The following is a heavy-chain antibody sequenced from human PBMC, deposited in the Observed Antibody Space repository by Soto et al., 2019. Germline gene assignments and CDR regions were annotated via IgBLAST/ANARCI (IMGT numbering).Heavy chain of an antibody. Sequence: GGSLRLSCVASGFTFSSYSMVWVRQAPGKGLEWVSYIFASSTTIYYADSVKGRFTVSRDNTQNSLFLLMNSLRAEDTAAYYCARDKDWAFDYWGQGTLVTVSS. V-gene: IGHV3-48*04. D-gene: IGHD3-9*01. CDR3: ARDKDWAFDY. CDR1: GFTFSSYS. J-gene: IGHJ4*02. CDR2: IFASSTTI.